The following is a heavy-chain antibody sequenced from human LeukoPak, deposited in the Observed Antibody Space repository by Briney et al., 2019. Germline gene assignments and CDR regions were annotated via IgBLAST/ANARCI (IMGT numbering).Heavy chain of an antibody. J-gene: IGHJ2*01. CDR2: VSATDAAT. CDR3: AKALLTGRLWNFDL. CDR1: EFAFSSHA. Sequence: TGGSLRLSCAASEFAFSSHAVSRVRQAPGKGLEWVSTVSATDAATSSAVYVRGRFTIARDNSKNTLSLQMSRLRAEDTAVYYCAKALLTGRLWNFDLWGRGTLVTVSS. V-gene: IGHV3-23*01. D-gene: IGHD7-27*01.